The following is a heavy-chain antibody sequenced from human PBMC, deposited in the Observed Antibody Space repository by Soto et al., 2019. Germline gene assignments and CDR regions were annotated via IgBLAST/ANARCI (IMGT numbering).Heavy chain of an antibody. CDR3: ARGRYGDH. CDR2: ISAHNGNT. J-gene: IGHJ4*02. D-gene: IGHD1-1*01. CDR1: GYAFTTYG. Sequence: QVHLVQSGAEVKKPGASVKVSCKGSGYAFTTYGITWVRQAPGQGLEWMGWISAHNGNTNYAQKLQGRVTVTRDTSTSTAYMELSILRSDDTAVYYCARGRYGDHWGQGALVTVSS. V-gene: IGHV1-18*01.